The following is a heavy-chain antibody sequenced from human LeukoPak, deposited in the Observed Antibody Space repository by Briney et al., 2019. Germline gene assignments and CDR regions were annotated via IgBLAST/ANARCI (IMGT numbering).Heavy chain of an antibody. J-gene: IGHJ6*02. D-gene: IGHD3-22*01. Sequence: SETLSLTCAVYGGSFSGYYWSWIRQPPGKGLEWIGEINHSGSTNYNPSLKSRVTISVDTSKNQFSLKLSSVTAADTAVYYCARGLTYYYDSSGNLAYYYYGMDVWGQGTTVTVSS. CDR1: GGSFSGYY. CDR2: INHSGST. CDR3: ARGLTYYYDSSGNLAYYYYGMDV. V-gene: IGHV4-34*01.